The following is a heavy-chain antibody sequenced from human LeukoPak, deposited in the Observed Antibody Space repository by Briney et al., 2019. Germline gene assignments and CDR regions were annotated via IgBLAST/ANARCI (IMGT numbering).Heavy chain of an antibody. V-gene: IGHV3-7*01. D-gene: IGHD3-3*01. J-gene: IGHJ4*02. CDR1: VFTFSSYW. CDR3: ARGMRMPRPFGVVTLDY. Sequence: PGGSLRLSCAASVFTFSSYWMSWVRQAPGKGLEWVANIKQDGSEKYYVDSVKGRFTISRDNAKNSLYLQMNSLRAEDTAVYYCARGMRMPRPFGVVTLDYWGQGTLVTVSS. CDR2: IKQDGSEK.